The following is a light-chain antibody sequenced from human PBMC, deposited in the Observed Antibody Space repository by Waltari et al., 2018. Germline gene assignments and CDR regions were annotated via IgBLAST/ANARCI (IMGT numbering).Light chain of an antibody. J-gene: IGLJ2*01. V-gene: IGLV1-47*01. CDR2: RNN. Sequence: QSVVTQPPSASGTPGQRAPLSCSGSSPNIGGHDVSSYQQFPGSAPKLLIYRNNQRPSGVPDRFSGSKSGTSASLAISGLRSEDEADYYCAAWDDSLSGVVFGGGTKLTVL. CDR3: AAWDDSLSGVV. CDR1: SPNIGGHD.